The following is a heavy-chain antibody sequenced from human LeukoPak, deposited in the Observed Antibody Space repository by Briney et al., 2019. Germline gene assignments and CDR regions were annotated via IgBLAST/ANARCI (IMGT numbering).Heavy chain of an antibody. V-gene: IGHV4-59*02. CDR1: GGSVSGHY. Sequence: SETLSLTCTVSGGSVSGHYWTWVRQPPGEGLEWIGQIHYSGKADYNPSLRSRITISVDTSKNQMSLKVTSVTAADTAVYYCARFGVDYYMDVCGQGTTVTVS. J-gene: IGHJ6*02. CDR2: IHYSGKA. D-gene: IGHD3-3*01. CDR3: ARFGVDYYMDV.